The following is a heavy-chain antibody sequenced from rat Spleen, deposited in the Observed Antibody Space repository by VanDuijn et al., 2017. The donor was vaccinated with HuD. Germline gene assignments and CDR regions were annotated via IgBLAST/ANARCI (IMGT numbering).Heavy chain of an antibody. CDR2: ISSDGGRN. CDR3: VRQDTSGYSNWFTY. Sequence: EVQLVESDGGLVQPGRSLKLSCAASGFTFSAYYMAWVRQAPTKGLEWVATISSDGGRNFYRDSVKGRFTVSRDNAKSTLYLQMDSLRSEDTATFYCVRQDTSGYSNWFTYWGQGTLVTVSS. V-gene: IGHV5-29*01. J-gene: IGHJ3*01. D-gene: IGHD4-3*01. CDR1: GFTFSAYY.